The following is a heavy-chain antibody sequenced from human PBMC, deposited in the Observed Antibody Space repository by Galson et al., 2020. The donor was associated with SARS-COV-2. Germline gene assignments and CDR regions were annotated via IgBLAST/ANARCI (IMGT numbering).Heavy chain of an antibody. CDR3: ARDYGDQYFDY. Sequence: GESLKISCAASGFTVSSNYMSWVRQAPGKGLEWVSVIYSGGSTYYADSVKGRFTISRDNSKNTLYLQMNSLRAEDTGVYYCARDYGDQYFDYWGQGTLVTVSS. J-gene: IGHJ4*02. CDR2: IYSGGST. D-gene: IGHD4-17*01. V-gene: IGHV3-66*01. CDR1: GFTVSSNY.